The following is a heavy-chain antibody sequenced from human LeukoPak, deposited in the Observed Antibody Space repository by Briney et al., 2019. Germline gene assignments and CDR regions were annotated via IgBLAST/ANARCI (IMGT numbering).Heavy chain of an antibody. Sequence: AGGSLRLSCAASGFTFSNAWMTWVRQAPGKGLEWVASLREDGSEKTYVDSVKGRFTISRDNAKNSLFLQMDSLRDDDTAVYYCARGPTYGQAFDFWGQGTLVTVSS. J-gene: IGHJ4*02. D-gene: IGHD3-10*01. CDR3: ARGPTYGQAFDF. V-gene: IGHV3-7*01. CDR2: LREDGSEK. CDR1: GFTFSNAW.